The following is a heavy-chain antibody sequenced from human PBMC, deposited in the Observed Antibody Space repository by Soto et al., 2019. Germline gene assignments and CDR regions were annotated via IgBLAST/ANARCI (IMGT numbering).Heavy chain of an antibody. CDR1: GDSVSSNSAT. V-gene: IGHV6-1*01. D-gene: IGHD3-10*01. CDR3: VRRGIGEAFDI. Sequence: SQTLSLTCAISGDSVSSNSATWNWISQSPSRGLEWLGRTYLRSNWYNEYAVSVKSRITITPDTSKNQFSLQLNSVTPEDTAVYYCVRRGIGEAFDIWGQGTKVTVSS. J-gene: IGHJ3*02. CDR2: TYLRSNWYN.